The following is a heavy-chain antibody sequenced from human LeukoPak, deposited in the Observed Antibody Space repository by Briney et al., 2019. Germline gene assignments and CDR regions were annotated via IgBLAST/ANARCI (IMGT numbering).Heavy chain of an antibody. J-gene: IGHJ4*02. CDR2: ISGRGGST. CDR3: AKVRDTGGYWHQAFDY. CDR1: GFTFSTYA. Sequence: PGGSLRLSCAASGFTFSTYAMSWVRQAPGKGLEWVSGISGRGGSTYYADSVKGRFTISRDSSKNTLCLQLNSLGAEDTAVYYCAKVRDTGGYWHQAFDYWGQGTLVTVSS. D-gene: IGHD3-22*01. V-gene: IGHV3-23*01.